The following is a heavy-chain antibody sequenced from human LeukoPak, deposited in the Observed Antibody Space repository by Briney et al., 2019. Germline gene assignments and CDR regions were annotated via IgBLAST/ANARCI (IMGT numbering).Heavy chain of an antibody. Sequence: GVLRLSCAASGFTFSSYAMHWVRQAPGKGLEWVAVISYDGSNKYYADPVKGRFTISRDNAKNSLYLQMNSLRAEDTALYHCARCLFDYYDSSGYCSADFDYWGQGTLVTVSS. D-gene: IGHD3-22*01. J-gene: IGHJ4*02. CDR1: GFTFSSYA. CDR2: ISYDGSNK. CDR3: ARCLFDYYDSSGYCSADFDY. V-gene: IGHV3-30-3*01.